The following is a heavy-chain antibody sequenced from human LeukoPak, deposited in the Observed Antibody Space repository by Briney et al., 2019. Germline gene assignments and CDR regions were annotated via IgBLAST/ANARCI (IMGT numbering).Heavy chain of an antibody. CDR2: INPSGGST. CDR1: GYTFTSYY. V-gene: IGHV1-46*01. J-gene: IGHJ4*02. Sequence: ASVKVSCKASGYTFTSYYMHWVRQAPGQGLEWMGIINPSGGSTSYAQKFQGRVTMTRNTSISTAYMELSSLRSEDTAVYYCARGRIVVVIGKYYFDYWGQGTLVTVSS. D-gene: IGHD3-22*01. CDR3: ARGRIVVVIGKYYFDY.